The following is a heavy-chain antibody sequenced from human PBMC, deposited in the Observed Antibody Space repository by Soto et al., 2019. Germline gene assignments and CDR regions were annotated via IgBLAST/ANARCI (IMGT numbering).Heavy chain of an antibody. Sequence: PAQTLPLTCAISGDSVSSNSATWNWIRQSPSRGLEWLGRTYYRSKWYNDYAVSVKSRITINPDTSKNQFSLQLNSVTPEDTAVYYCARSSGSGYSYVYYYYYGMDVWGQGTTVTVSS. D-gene: IGHD5-18*01. J-gene: IGHJ6*02. CDR1: GDSVSSNSAT. CDR2: TYYRSKWYN. V-gene: IGHV6-1*01. CDR3: ARSSGSGYSYVYYYYYGMDV.